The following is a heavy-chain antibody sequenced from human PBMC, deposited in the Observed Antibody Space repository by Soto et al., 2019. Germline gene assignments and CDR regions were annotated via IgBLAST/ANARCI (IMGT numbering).Heavy chain of an antibody. Sequence: LRLSCAASGFTFSSYAMSWVRQAPGKGLEWVSAISGSGGSTYYADSVKGRFTISRDNSKSTLDLQMNSLRAEDAAVYYCANGVIYYCDSSGYFVYWGQGTLVTVSS. CDR1: GFTFSSYA. CDR3: ANGVIYYCDSSGYFVY. D-gene: IGHD3-22*01. CDR2: ISGSGGST. V-gene: IGHV3-23*01. J-gene: IGHJ4*02.